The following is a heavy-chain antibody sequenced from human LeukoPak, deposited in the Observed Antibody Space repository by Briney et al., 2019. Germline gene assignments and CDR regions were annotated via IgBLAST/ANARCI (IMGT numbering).Heavy chain of an antibody. J-gene: IGHJ4*02. CDR3: TTEVGTPMYYFDY. CDR2: INSKTDGGTT. Sequence: GGSFRLSCAASGFTFSNAWMSWVRQAPGKGLEWVGRINSKTDGGTTDYAAPVKGRFTISRDDSKNTLSLHMNSLKTEDTAMYYCTTEVGTPMYYFDYWGQGTLVTVSS. D-gene: IGHD1-14*01. CDR1: GFTFSNAW. V-gene: IGHV3-15*01.